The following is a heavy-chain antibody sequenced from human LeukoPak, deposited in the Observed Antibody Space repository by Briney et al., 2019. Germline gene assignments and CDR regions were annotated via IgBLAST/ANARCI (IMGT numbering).Heavy chain of an antibody. CDR1: GDSISSYNYY. D-gene: IGHD3-22*01. Sequence: SETLSLTCTVSGDSISSYNYYWGWIRQPPGKGLEWIGNVFHTGSTYYNPSLTSRLSISVDTSREQLSLTLSSVTAADTAVYYCVRRHESRTYSFDKWGRGTLVTVSS. CDR3: VRRHESRTYSFDK. V-gene: IGHV4-39*01. J-gene: IGHJ4*02. CDR2: VFHTGST.